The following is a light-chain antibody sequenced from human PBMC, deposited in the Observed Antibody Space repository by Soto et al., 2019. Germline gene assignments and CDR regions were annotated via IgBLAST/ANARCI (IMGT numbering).Light chain of an antibody. Sequence: IQMTQSPSSLSASVGVRVSFTCRARQTIAMYVNWFQQKPGKAPKPLLYTTSSLQSGVPPRFSGSGSETDFTLTISRLQPEDSATYYCQQSFTTPYTFGQGTKLEIK. CDR3: QQSFTTPYT. V-gene: IGKV1-39*01. CDR1: QTIAMY. CDR2: TTS. J-gene: IGKJ2*01.